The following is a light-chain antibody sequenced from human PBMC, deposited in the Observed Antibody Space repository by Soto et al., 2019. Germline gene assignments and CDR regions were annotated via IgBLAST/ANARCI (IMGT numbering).Light chain of an antibody. Sequence: QSVLTQPASVSGSPGQSITISCTGASSDVGGYNFVSWYQHHPGKAPKLVIYDVSDGPSGISNRFSGSKSGNTASLTISGLQADDEADYYCTSYSRNITPFVFGTGTKVTVL. V-gene: IGLV2-14*03. CDR3: TSYSRNITPFV. CDR2: DVS. J-gene: IGLJ1*01. CDR1: SSDVGGYNF.